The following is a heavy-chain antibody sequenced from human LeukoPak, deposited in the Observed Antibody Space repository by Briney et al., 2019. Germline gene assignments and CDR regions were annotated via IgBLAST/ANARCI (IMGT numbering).Heavy chain of an antibody. CDR2: ISSSSSYI. J-gene: IGHJ4*02. CDR1: RFTFSSYS. CDR3: TGHHQAYSRTY. Sequence: PGGSLRLSCAASRFTFSSYSMNWVRQAPGKGLEWVSSISSSSSYIFYADSVKGRFTISRDNAKNSLYLQMSSLRAEDTAVYYCTGHHQAYSRTYWGQGTLVTVSS. D-gene: IGHD4-11*01. V-gene: IGHV3-21*01.